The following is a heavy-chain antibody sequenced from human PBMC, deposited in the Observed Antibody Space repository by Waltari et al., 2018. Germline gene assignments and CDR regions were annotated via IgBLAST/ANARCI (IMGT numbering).Heavy chain of an antibody. J-gene: IGHJ3*02. CDR2: IYYRVRT. V-gene: IGHV4-39*07. Sequence: QLQLQESGPGLVKPSETLSLTCTVSGGSISSSSYYWGWIRQPPGKGLGWIGSIYYRVRTYYAPSLRSRVTLSVDPAKNQFSLKLSSVTAADTAVYYCAREAYYYDSSGLACDIWGQGTMVTVSS. CDR3: AREAYYYDSSGLACDI. D-gene: IGHD3-22*01. CDR1: GGSISSSSYY.